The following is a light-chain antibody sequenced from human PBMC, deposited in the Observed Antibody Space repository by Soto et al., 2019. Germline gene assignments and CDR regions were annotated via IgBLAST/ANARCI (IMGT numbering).Light chain of an antibody. J-gene: IGKJ3*01. CDR3: QKYSSVPV. Sequence: DIQMTQSPTSLSASVGDRVTITCRASQGIRNFVAWYQQKPGKAPKLLIYAASTLQSGVPSRFSGSGSGTDLTLPINRLQPEDFATYSCQKYSSVPVFGPGTKVEIK. CDR2: AAS. CDR1: QGIRNF. V-gene: IGKV1-27*01.